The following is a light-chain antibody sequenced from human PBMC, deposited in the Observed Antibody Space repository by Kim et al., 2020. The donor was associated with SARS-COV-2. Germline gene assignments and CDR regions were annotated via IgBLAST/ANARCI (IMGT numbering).Light chain of an antibody. J-gene: IGKJ3*01. Sequence: DIQMTQSPSSLSASVGDRVTITCRASQSIYNYLNWYQQKPGKAPKLLIYATSTLQSGVPSRFSGSGSGTDFTLAISSLQPEDFATYYCQQSYNSPPTFGPGTKVDIK. CDR1: QSIYNY. V-gene: IGKV1-39*01. CDR2: ATS. CDR3: QQSYNSPPT.